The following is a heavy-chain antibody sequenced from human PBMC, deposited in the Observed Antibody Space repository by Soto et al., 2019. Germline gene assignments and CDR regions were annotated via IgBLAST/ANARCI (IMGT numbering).Heavy chain of an antibody. CDR2: IIPILGIA. J-gene: IGHJ4*02. CDR3: AREVDYSNAHFDF. Sequence: GASVKVSCKASGGTFSSYTISWVRQAPGQGLEWMGRIIPILGIANYAQKFQGRVTITADKSTSTAYMELSSLRSEDTAVYYCAREVDYSNAHFDFWGQGTLVPVSS. D-gene: IGHD4-4*01. CDR1: GGTFSSYT. V-gene: IGHV1-69*04.